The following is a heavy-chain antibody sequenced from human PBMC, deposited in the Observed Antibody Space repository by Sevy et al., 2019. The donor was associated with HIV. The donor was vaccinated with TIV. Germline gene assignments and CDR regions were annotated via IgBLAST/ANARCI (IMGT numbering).Heavy chain of an antibody. Sequence: GGSLRLSCAASGFTFSAYSMTWVRQAPGKGLEWVSSVGTTSDLIYYKDSVKGRFTVSRDDAKGSLFLQMDSQRAEDTTVYYCARTLNGSSAFDVWGRGTLVTVSS. CDR1: GFTFSAYS. J-gene: IGHJ3*01. CDR2: VGTTSDLI. CDR3: ARTLNGSSAFDV. V-gene: IGHV3-21*01.